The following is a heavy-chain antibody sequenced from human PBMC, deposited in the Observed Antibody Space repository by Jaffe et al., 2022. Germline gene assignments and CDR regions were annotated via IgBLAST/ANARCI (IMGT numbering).Heavy chain of an antibody. CDR1: GFTFSSYG. D-gene: IGHD3-22*01. CDR2: IRYDGSNK. V-gene: IGHV3-30*02. J-gene: IGHJ4*02. Sequence: QVQLVESGGGVVQPGGSLRLSCAASGFTFSSYGMHWVRQAPGKGLEWVAFIRYDGSNKYYADSVKGRFTISRDNSKNTLYLQMNSLRAEDTAVYYCAKDLNYYYDSSGPAIGYWGQGTLVTVSS. CDR3: AKDLNYYYDSSGPAIGY.